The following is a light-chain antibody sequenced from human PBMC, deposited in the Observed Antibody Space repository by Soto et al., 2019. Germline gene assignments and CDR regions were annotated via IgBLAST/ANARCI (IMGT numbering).Light chain of an antibody. V-gene: IGKV3-15*01. CDR3: QQYNNWPPT. CDR1: QSLSSD. Sequence: EMVMTQSPATLSVSPGERAIVSCRATQSLSSDLAWYQQRPGQAPRLLIFGASTRATGISARFSGSGSGTEFTLTVSSLQSEDFAIYYCQQYNNWPPTFGQGTKLEIK. J-gene: IGKJ2*01. CDR2: GAS.